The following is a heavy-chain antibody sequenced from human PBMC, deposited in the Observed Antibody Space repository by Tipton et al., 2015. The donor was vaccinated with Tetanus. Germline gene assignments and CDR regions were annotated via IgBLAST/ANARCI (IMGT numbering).Heavy chain of an antibody. J-gene: IGHJ4*02. Sequence: LRLSCAVHGTSLSGYYWSWIRQAPGKGLEWIGENNHNGNSYYNPSLKSRVTISLATSTSQFSLRLTSVTAADTAVYYCTRGGISGDYYSDYWGQGTLVTVSS. CDR3: TRGGISGDYYSDY. V-gene: IGHV4-34*01. D-gene: IGHD1-14*01. CDR1: GTSLSGYY. CDR2: NNHNGNS.